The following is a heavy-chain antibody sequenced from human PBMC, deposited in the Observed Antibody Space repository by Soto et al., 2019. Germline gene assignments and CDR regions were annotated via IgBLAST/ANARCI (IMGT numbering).Heavy chain of an antibody. D-gene: IGHD1-20*01. CDR2: ITGSGDST. Sequence: EVQLLESGGGLVQPGGSLRLSCAASGFTFSSYAMNWVRQAPGKGLEWVSVITGSGDSTYYADSVKGRFTISRHNSKNTLYVQMNSLRAEDTAVYYCAKAISGYNAPLDHWGQGTRVTVSS. V-gene: IGHV3-23*01. CDR1: GFTFSSYA. CDR3: AKAISGYNAPLDH. J-gene: IGHJ4*02.